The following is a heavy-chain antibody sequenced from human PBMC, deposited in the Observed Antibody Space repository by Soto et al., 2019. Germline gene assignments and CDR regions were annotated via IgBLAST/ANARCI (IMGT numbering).Heavy chain of an antibody. V-gene: IGHV4-59*01. J-gene: IGHJ3*02. CDR1: GGSIGSYY. CDR3: ARSKLAAAGTFDI. D-gene: IGHD6-13*01. CDR2: IYYSGST. Sequence: SETLSLTCTVSGGSIGSYYGSWIRQPPGKGLEWIGYIYYSGSTNYNPSLKSRVTISVDTSKNQFSLKLSSVTAADTAVYYCARSKLAAAGTFDIWGQGTMVTVSS.